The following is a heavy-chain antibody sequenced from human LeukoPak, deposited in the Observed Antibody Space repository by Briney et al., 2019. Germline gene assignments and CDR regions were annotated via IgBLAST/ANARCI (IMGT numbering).Heavy chain of an antibody. J-gene: IGHJ4*02. CDR3: ARESDHSNYPGTFDH. CDR2: IKHDGSEK. D-gene: IGHD4-11*01. CDR1: GFTFSRYW. Sequence: GGSLRLSCAASGFTFSRYWMSWVRQAPGKRLEWVANIKHDGSEKYYVDSVKGRFTISRDNAKNSLSLQMNSLRVEDTALYYCARESDHSNYPGTFDHWGPGTLVAVSS. V-gene: IGHV3-7*01.